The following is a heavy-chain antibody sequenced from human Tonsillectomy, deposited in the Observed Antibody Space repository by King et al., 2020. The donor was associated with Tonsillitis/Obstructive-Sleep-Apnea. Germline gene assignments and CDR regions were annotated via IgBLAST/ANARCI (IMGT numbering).Heavy chain of an antibody. J-gene: IGHJ2*01. Sequence: VQLQQWGAGLLKPSETLSLTCAVYGGSFSDYYWSWIRQPPGKGLEWIAEINHSGSTNYNPSLKSRVTISVDTSNNQFSLKLSSVTAADTAVYYCAIGRLWYFELWGRGALVTVSS. CDR1: GGSFSDYY. V-gene: IGHV4-34*01. CDR2: INHSGST. CDR3: AIGRLWYFEL.